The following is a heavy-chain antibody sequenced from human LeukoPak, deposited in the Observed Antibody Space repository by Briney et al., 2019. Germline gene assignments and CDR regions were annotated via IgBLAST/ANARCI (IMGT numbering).Heavy chain of an antibody. CDR3: ARGGTSALEWFGP. CDR1: GDSISIAY. J-gene: IGHJ5*02. Sequence: SETLSLTCTVSGDSISIAYRSWIRQPPGKGLEWSGDMYNSGSTKDNPSTKSRVTISIDTSKNQFSLKVNSVTAADTAVYYCARGGTSALEWFGPWGQGTLVTVSS. V-gene: IGHV4-59*01. D-gene: IGHD3-3*01. CDR2: MYNSGST.